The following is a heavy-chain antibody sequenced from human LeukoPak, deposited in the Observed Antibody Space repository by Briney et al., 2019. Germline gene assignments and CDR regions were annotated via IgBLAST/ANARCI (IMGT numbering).Heavy chain of an antibody. CDR2: ISYDGSSK. CDR3: AKERYCSGGNCYPDDN. V-gene: IGHV3-30*04. J-gene: IGHJ4*02. CDR1: GFTFSTYA. Sequence: GGSLRLSCAASGFTFSTYAMHWVRQAPGKGLEWVAVISYDGSSKYYADSVKGRFTISRDNSKNTLYLQMSSLRVEDTAIYYCAKERYCSGGNCYPDDNWGQGTLVTVSS. D-gene: IGHD2-15*01.